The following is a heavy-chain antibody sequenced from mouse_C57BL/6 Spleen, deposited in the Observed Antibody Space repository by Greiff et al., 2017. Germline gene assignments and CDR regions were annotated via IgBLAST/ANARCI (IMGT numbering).Heavy chain of an antibody. Sequence: QVQLQQSGAELVRPGASVTLSCKASGYTFTDYEMHWVKQTPVHGLEWIGAIDPETGGTAYNQKFKGKAILTADKSSSTAYMELRSLTSEDSAVYYCTRFYYDYDVEAYWGQGTLVTVSA. CDR3: TRFYYDYDVEAY. V-gene: IGHV1-15*01. D-gene: IGHD2-4*01. J-gene: IGHJ3*01. CDR2: IDPETGGT. CDR1: GYTFTDYE.